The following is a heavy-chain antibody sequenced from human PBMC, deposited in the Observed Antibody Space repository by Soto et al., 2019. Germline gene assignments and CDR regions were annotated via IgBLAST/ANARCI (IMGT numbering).Heavy chain of an antibody. CDR3: VRNNHGAGNYYYAMDV. V-gene: IGHV1-18*01. Sequence: QAELVQSGAEVKKPGASVKVSCKASGYSFTSHGITWVRQAPGQGLEWMGWISTSNGDTDIARRFHGHVAMTIDTPARTVYLERTRLTSDDSAVYYCVRNNHGAGNYYYAMDVWRQGTTVTVSS. J-gene: IGHJ6*02. CDR1: GYSFTSHG. D-gene: IGHD3-10*01. CDR2: ISTSNGDT.